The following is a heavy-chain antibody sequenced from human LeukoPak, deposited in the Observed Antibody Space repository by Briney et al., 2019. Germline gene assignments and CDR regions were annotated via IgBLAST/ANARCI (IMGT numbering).Heavy chain of an antibody. CDR3: ARDNRSLALKLKYCGGDCYPLDY. J-gene: IGHJ4*02. V-gene: IGHV3-7*01. Sequence: GGSLRLSCAASGFTFSSYWMSWVRQAPGKGLEWVANIKQDGSEKYYVDSVKGRFTISRDNAKNSLYLQMNSLRAEDTAVYYCARDNRSLALKLKYCGGDCYPLDYWGQGTLVTVSS. CDR1: GFTFSSYW. D-gene: IGHD2-21*01. CDR2: IKQDGSEK.